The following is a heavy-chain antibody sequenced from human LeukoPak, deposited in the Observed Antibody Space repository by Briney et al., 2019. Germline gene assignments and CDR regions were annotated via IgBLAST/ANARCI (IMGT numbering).Heavy chain of an antibody. J-gene: IGHJ4*02. Sequence: ASVKVSCKASGYTFTSYGISWVRQAPGQGLEWMGWISAYNGNTNYAQKLQGRVTMTTDTSTSTAYMELRSLRSDDTAVYYRASTYSSSWLFDYWGQGTLVTVSS. V-gene: IGHV1-18*01. CDR1: GYTFTSYG. D-gene: IGHD6-13*01. CDR2: ISAYNGNT. CDR3: ASTYSSSWLFDY.